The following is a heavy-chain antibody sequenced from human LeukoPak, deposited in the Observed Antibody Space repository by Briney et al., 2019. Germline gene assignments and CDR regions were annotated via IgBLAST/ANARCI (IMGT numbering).Heavy chain of an antibody. V-gene: IGHV3-64*01. J-gene: IGHJ4*02. D-gene: IGHD3-22*01. CDR3: ASTYDSDTSGYYPFDY. CDR2: ISRSGGST. CDR1: GFGFSSYP. Sequence: PGGSLRLSCAASGFGFSSYPMHWVRQTPGKGLEYVSGISRSGGSTYYANSVKGRFTISRDSSKNTLYLQMGSLRAEDMAVYYCASTYDSDTSGYYPFDYWGQGTLVTVSS.